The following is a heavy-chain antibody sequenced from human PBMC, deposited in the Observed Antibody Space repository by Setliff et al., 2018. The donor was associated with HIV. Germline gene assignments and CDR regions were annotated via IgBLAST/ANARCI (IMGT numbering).Heavy chain of an antibody. CDR1: GFSFSSFA. Sequence: GGSLRLSCAASGFSFSSFAMSWVRQAPGEGLEWVSSISSTSYYIYYADSVKGRFTISRDNAKTSLYLQMNSLRAEDTGVYYCARSATNYNYYSYGMDVWGQGTTVTVSS. D-gene: IGHD4-4*01. CDR2: ISSTSYYI. J-gene: IGHJ6*02. CDR3: ARSATNYNYYSYGMDV. V-gene: IGHV3-21*01.